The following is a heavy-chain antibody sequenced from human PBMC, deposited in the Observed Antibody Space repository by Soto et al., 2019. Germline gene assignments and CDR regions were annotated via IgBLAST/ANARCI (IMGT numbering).Heavy chain of an antibody. CDR1: GFTFSSYV. J-gene: IGHJ6*02. Sequence: QVQLVESGGGVVQSGRSLRLSCAASGFTFSSYVMYWVRQAPGKGLEWVVVISYDGNNKYYADSVKGRFTISRDNSKNTLYLQMNSLRAEDTAVYYCARAGCDGGSCYTLVGLRYGMDVWGQGTTVTVSS. CDR3: ARAGCDGGSCYTLVGLRYGMDV. D-gene: IGHD2-15*01. CDR2: ISYDGNNK. V-gene: IGHV3-30-3*01.